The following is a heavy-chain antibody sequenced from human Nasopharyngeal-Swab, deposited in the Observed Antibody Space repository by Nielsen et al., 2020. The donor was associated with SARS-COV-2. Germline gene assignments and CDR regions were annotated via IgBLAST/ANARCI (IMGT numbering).Heavy chain of an antibody. Sequence: SETLSLTCTGSGDSIRSTTFKRGRNRQPPGKGEEGIGMKHKGGTPYDIPSLKSRVTISVDTSKNQFSLKMRAVTAADTAVYYCASGPFGPGDSYYYYGLDVWGQGTTVTVSS. CDR2: KHKGGTP. J-gene: IGHJ6*02. V-gene: IGHV4-39*07. CDR1: GDSIRSTTFK. D-gene: IGHD3/OR15-3a*01. CDR3: ASGPFGPGDSYYYYGLDV.